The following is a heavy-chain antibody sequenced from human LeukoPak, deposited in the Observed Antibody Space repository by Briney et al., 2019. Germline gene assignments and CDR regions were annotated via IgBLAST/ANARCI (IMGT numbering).Heavy chain of an antibody. Sequence: GRTQRLSCAASGFTFTSYAMHWVRHAPGKGREGVAVISYGGINKYYADSVKGRFTISRDNSKNTLYLQMNSLRAEDTAVYYCARDQRFYSGSYYSYYYYGMDVWGQGTTVTVSS. D-gene: IGHD1-26*01. CDR3: ARDQRFYSGSYYSYYYYGMDV. CDR2: ISYGGINK. J-gene: IGHJ6*02. CDR1: GFTFTSYA. V-gene: IGHV3-30*04.